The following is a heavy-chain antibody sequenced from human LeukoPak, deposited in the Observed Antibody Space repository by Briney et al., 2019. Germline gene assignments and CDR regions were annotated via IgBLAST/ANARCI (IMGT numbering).Heavy chain of an antibody. V-gene: IGHV4-59*01. J-gene: IGHJ2*01. CDR3: ARDSHNYGRWYFDL. CDR1: GGSMSPFY. Sequence: SETLSLTCTVSGGSMSPFYWSWIRQPPGKGLEWIGYIYYSGSTNYNPSLKSRVSISVDTSKNQFSLKLSSVTAADTAVYYCARDSHNYGRWYFDLWGRGTLVTVSS. D-gene: IGHD3-10*01. CDR2: IYYSGST.